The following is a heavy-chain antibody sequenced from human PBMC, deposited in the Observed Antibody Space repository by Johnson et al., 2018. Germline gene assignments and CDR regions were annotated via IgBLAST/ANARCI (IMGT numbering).Heavy chain of an antibody. CDR3: AKDGDMDV. CDR1: GFTFSGYA. Sequence: VQLVESGGGLVQPGGSLRLSCAASGFTFSGYAMSWVRQAPGKGLEWVSSISSSAGSTYYADSLGGRFTISRDNSKDTLYLQMNSLRADDTAVYFCAKDGDMDVWGKGTTVTVSS. CDR2: ISSSAGST. V-gene: IGHV3-23*04. D-gene: IGHD3-10*01. J-gene: IGHJ6*03.